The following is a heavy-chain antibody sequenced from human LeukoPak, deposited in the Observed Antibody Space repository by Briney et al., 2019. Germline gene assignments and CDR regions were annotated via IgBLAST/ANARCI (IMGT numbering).Heavy chain of an antibody. CDR3: ARAGSSSWPHYYYYMDV. CDR2: IYYSGST. Sequence: SETLSLTCTVSGGSISSSSYYWGWIRQPPGKGLEWIGSIYYSGSTYYNPSLKSRVTILVDTSKNQFSLKLSSVTAADTAVYYCARAGSSSWPHYYYYMDVWGKGTTVTISS. J-gene: IGHJ6*03. CDR1: GGSISSSSYY. D-gene: IGHD6-13*01. V-gene: IGHV4-39*07.